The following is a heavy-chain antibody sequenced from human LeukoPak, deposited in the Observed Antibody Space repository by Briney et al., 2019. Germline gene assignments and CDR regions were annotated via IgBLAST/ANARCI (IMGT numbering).Heavy chain of an antibody. V-gene: IGHV3-64*01. CDR3: AREVDGSGTFDY. J-gene: IGHJ4*02. CDR2: INSNGGST. CDR1: GFAFSGCT. Sequence: GGSLRLSCAASGFAFSGCTMHWVRQAPGKGLEYVSAINSNGGSTYYANSVKGRFTISRDNSKNTLYLHMGSLRAEDMGVYYCAREVDGSGTFDYWGQGALVTVSS. D-gene: IGHD3-10*01.